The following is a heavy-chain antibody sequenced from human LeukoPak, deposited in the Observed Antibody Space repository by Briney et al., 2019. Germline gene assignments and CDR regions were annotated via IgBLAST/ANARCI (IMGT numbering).Heavy chain of an antibody. CDR2: IYYSGST. Sequence: SETLSLTCAVYGGSFSSYYWSWIRQPPGKGLEWIGYIYYSGSTNYNPSLKSRVTISVDTSKNQFSLKLSSVTAADTAVYYCARDTYGGYGRKSGMDVWGQGTTVTVSS. CDR3: ARDTYGGYGRKSGMDV. D-gene: IGHD5-12*01. J-gene: IGHJ6*02. V-gene: IGHV4-59*01. CDR1: GGSFSSYY.